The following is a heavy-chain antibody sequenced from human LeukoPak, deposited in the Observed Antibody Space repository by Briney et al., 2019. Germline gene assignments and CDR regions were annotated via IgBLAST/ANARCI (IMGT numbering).Heavy chain of an antibody. J-gene: IGHJ2*01. V-gene: IGHV4-34*01. Sequence: PETLSLTCGVFGGSFSSYSLIWTWLRQTPGLGLEWIGEIIVNGNNHYNPALDSRVTMRMATYKYQFSLNLTSVTAADTAVYYCARGHYPPRWYFDLWGRGTMVTVSS. CDR2: IIVNGNN. CDR1: GGSFSSYS. D-gene: IGHD3-10*01. CDR3: ARGHYPPRWYFDL.